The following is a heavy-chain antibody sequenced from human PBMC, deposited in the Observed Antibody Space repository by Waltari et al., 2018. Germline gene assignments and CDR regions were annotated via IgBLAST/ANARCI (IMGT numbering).Heavy chain of an antibody. V-gene: IGHV3-48*03. CDR3: ARDLRMSIAVAGTYDY. CDR2: ISSSRSTI. CDR1: GFTFSSYE. J-gene: IGHJ4*02. Sequence: EVQLVESGGGLVQPGGSLRLSCAASGFTFSSYEMNWVRQAPGKGLEWVSYISSSRSTIYYADSGKGRFSISRDKAKNSLYLQMNSMRAEDTAVYYCARDLRMSIAVAGTYDYWGQGTLVTVSS. D-gene: IGHD6-19*01.